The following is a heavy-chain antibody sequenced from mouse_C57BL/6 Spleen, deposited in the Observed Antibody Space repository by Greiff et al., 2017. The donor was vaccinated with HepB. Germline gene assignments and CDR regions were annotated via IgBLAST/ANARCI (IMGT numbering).Heavy chain of an antibody. V-gene: IGHV1-26*01. D-gene: IGHD1-1*01. CDR3: ARRRYYYGSQYYYAMDY. CDR1: GYTFTDYY. J-gene: IGHJ4*01. CDR2: INPNNGGT. Sequence: EVQLQQSGPELVKPGASVKISCKASGYTFTDYYMNWVKQSHGKSLEWIGDINPNNGGTSYNQKFKGKATLTVDKSSSTAYMELRSLTSEDSAVYYCARRRYYYGSQYYYAMDYWGQGTSVTVSS.